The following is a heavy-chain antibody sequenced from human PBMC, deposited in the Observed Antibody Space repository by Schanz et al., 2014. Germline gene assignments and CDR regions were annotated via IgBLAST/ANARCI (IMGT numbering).Heavy chain of an antibody. V-gene: IGHV1-2*02. D-gene: IGHD5-12*01. Sequence: QVQLVQSGGEVKKPGASMKVSCLASGYSFTEYFLHWVRQAPGQGLEWMGWINPNSGETNYEQKFKGRVTLTSDTSLSPAFMELSGLTSDDTATYFCARARYTGYDCSGYWGQGTLLIVSS. CDR1: GYSFTEYF. CDR3: ARARYTGYDCSGY. J-gene: IGHJ4*02. CDR2: INPNSGET.